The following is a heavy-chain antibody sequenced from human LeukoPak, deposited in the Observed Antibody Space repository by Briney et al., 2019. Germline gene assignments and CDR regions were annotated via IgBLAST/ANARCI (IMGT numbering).Heavy chain of an antibody. CDR3: ARDLFNAFDI. CDR2: IKQDGSEK. CDR1: GFTFSDYW. J-gene: IGHJ3*02. Sequence: GGALRLSCAASGFTFSDYWMSWVRQAPGKGLEWVANIKQDGSEKYYVDSVKGRFTISRDNAKNSLYLQMNSLRDEDTAVYYCARDLFNAFDIWGQGTMVTVSA. D-gene: IGHD2-21*01. V-gene: IGHV3-7*01.